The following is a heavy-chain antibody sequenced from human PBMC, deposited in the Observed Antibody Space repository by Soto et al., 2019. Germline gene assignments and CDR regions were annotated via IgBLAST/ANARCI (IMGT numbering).Heavy chain of an antibody. CDR1: GYTFTSYY. J-gene: IGHJ6*02. V-gene: IGHV1-46*03. CDR3: ARERTVTTLGHGAGFFYSYGMDV. Sequence: QVQLVQSGAEVKKPGASVKVSCKASGYTFTSYYMHWVRQAPGQGLEWMGIITPSGGSTSYAQKFQGRITMTRETSTSTVYMELSSLRSEDTAVYYCARERTVTTLGHGAGFFYSYGMDVWGQGTTVTVSS. D-gene: IGHD4-17*01. CDR2: ITPSGGST.